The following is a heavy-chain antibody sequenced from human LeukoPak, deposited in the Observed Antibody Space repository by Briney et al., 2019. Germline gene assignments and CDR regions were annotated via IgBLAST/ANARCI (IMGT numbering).Heavy chain of an antibody. CDR1: GVTFVKYW. V-gene: IGHV3-7*01. CDR2: MNQDRSEK. D-gene: IGHD3-3*01. CDR3: LLEWYDAFDI. Sequence: GGSLRLSCEASGVTFVKYWMSWVRQAPGKGPEWVANMNQDRSEKYYVDSVKGRFTISRDNAKNSLYLQMNSLRAEDTAVYYCLLEWYDAFDIWGQGTMVIVSS. J-gene: IGHJ3*02.